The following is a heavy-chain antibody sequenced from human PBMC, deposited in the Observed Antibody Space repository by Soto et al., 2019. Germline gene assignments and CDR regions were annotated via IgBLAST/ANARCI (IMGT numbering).Heavy chain of an antibody. J-gene: IGHJ4*02. D-gene: IGHD1-26*01. CDR3: ARDRGSYALDY. V-gene: IGHV1-18*01. CDR2: ISAHNGNT. CDR1: GYTFTSYG. Sequence: QVQLVQSGAEVKKPGASVKVSCKASGYTFTSYGISWVRQAPGQGLEWMGWISAHNGNTNYAQKLQARVTMTTDTFTSTAYMKLRSLRSDDTAVYYCARDRGSYALDYWGQGTLVTVSS.